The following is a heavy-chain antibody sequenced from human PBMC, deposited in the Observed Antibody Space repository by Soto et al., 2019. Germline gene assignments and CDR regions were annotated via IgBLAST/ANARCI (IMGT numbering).Heavy chain of an antibody. Sequence: LRLSCAVSGFTFSSYVMSWVRQAPGKGLEWVSAISGSGGSTYYADSVKGRFTISRDNSRNTLYLQMNSLRADDTAVYYCAKVGYYDSSGHNWFDPWGQGTLVTVSS. CDR3: AKVGYYDSSGHNWFDP. V-gene: IGHV3-23*01. CDR1: GFTFSSYV. CDR2: ISGSGGST. D-gene: IGHD3-22*01. J-gene: IGHJ5*02.